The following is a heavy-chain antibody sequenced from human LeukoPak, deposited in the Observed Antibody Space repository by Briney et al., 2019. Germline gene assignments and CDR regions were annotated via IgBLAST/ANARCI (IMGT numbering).Heavy chain of an antibody. J-gene: IGHJ4*02. CDR3: AKDATLLGDQYFDY. V-gene: IGHV3-30*18. Sequence: PGRSLRLSCAASGFTFSSHGMHWVRQAPGKGLEWVAVTSYDGSTKYYADSAKGRFNISRDNSKNTLYLQMHSLRADDTAVYYCAKDATLLGDQYFDYWGQGTLVSVSS. D-gene: IGHD3-10*01. CDR2: TSYDGSTK. CDR1: GFTFSSHG.